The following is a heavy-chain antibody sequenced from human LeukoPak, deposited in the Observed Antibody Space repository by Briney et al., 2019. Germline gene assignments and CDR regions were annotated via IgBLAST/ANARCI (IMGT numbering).Heavy chain of an antibody. CDR2: IKQDGSEK. V-gene: IGHV3-7*05. CDR1: GFTFDDYG. CDR3: ARVRDAYNHPVVYFDY. D-gene: IGHD5-24*01. Sequence: GGPLRLSCAASGFTFDDYGMSWVRPAPGKGLEWVANIKQDGSEKYHVESVKGRFTISRDNAKNSLYLQMNSLRVEDTAVYYCARVRDAYNHPVVYFDYWGQGTLVTVSS. J-gene: IGHJ4*02.